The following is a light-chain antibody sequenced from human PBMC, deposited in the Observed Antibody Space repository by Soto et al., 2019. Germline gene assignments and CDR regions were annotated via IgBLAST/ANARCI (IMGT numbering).Light chain of an antibody. CDR3: QQYNNWPPIT. CDR1: QGIGNA. Sequence: AIQMTQSPSSLSASVGDRVTISCRASQGIGNALGWYQQKPGKPPKVLIYDASSLQSGVPSRFSGSGSGTEFSLTISSLQPDDFAVYYCQQYNNWPPITFGQGTRLEIK. CDR2: DAS. J-gene: IGKJ5*01. V-gene: IGKV1D-13*01.